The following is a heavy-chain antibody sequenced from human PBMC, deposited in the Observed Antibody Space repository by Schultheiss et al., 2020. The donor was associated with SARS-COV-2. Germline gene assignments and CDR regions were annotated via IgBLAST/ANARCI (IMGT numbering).Heavy chain of an antibody. D-gene: IGHD4-11*01. CDR2: MNPKSGNT. Sequence: ASVKVSCKASGYTFTSYDINWVRQATGQGLEWMGWMNPKSGNTGYAQKFQGRVTMTKDTSTSTAYMELRSLTSADTAVYYCARANTVTSWGRYYYYGMDVWGQGTTVTVSS. CDR1: GYTFTSYD. CDR3: ARANTVTSWGRYYYYGMDV. J-gene: IGHJ6*02. V-gene: IGHV1-8*01.